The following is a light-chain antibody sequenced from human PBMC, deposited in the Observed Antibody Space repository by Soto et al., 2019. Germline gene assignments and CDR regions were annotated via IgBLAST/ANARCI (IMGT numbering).Light chain of an antibody. Sequence: AIRMTQSPSSFSASTGDGVTMTCRASQGISSYLAWYQQKPGKAPKLLIYAASTLQSGVPSRFSGSGSGTDFTLTISCLQSEDFATYYCQQYYSYPRITFGQGTRLEIK. CDR1: QGISSY. CDR3: QQYYSYPRIT. CDR2: AAS. J-gene: IGKJ5*01. V-gene: IGKV1-8*01.